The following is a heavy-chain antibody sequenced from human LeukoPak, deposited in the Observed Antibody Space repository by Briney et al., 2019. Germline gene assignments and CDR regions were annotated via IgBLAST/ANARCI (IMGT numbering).Heavy chain of an antibody. J-gene: IGHJ4*02. D-gene: IGHD1-26*01. Sequence: PGGSLRPSCEASGFTFSSYWMSWVRQAPGKGLEWVANIRDDGGEIYYVDSVKGRFTISRDNAKSSLFLQMNSLRAEDAAVYYFARDKPRGSYYGSIFDSWGQGTLVTVSS. V-gene: IGHV3-7*01. CDR1: GFTFSSYW. CDR3: ARDKPRGSYYGSIFDS. CDR2: IRDDGGEI.